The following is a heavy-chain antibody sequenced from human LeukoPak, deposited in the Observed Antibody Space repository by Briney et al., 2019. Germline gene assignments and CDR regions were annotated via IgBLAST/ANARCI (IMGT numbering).Heavy chain of an antibody. D-gene: IGHD6-13*01. J-gene: IGHJ4*02. CDR2: IYYSGST. Sequence: PSQTLSLTCTVSGGSISSGDYYWSWIRQPPGKGLEWIGYIYYSGSTYYNPSLKSRVTISVDTSKNQFSLKLSSVTAADTAVYYCARMISSWYYFDYWGQGTLVTVSS. CDR1: GGSISSGDYY. CDR3: ARMISSWYYFDY. V-gene: IGHV4-30-4*08.